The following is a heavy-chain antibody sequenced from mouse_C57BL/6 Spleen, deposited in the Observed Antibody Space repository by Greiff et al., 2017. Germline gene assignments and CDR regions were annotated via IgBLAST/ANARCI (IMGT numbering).Heavy chain of an antibody. D-gene: IGHD3-1*01. CDR1: GYSITSDY. J-gene: IGHJ1*03. CDR3: ARWATEGGLWYFDV. CDR2: ISYSGST. Sequence: DVHLVESGPGLAQPSQTLSLTCSVTGYSITSDYWNWIRKFPGTKLEYMGYISYSGSTYYNPSLKSRISITRDTSKNQYYLQLNSVTTEDTATYYCARWATEGGLWYFDVWGTGTTVTVSS. V-gene: IGHV3-8*01.